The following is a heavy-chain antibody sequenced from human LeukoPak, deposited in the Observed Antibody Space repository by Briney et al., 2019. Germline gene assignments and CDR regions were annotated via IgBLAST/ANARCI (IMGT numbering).Heavy chain of an antibody. J-gene: IGHJ1*01. V-gene: IGHV3-72*01. Sequence: PGGSLRLSCAVSGVTFTDYYMDWVRQAPGKGLEWVGRARNKANSYTTDYAASVKGRFTISRDDSKNSLYLQMNSLKTEDTAMYYCARVDCSGGNCFFGHWGQGTLVTVSS. CDR3: ARVDCSGGNCFFGH. CDR1: GVTFTDYY. CDR2: ARNKANSYTT. D-gene: IGHD2-15*01.